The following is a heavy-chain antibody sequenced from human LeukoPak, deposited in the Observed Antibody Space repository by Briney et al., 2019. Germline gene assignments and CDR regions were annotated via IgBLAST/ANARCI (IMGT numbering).Heavy chain of an antibody. V-gene: IGHV3-74*01. CDR2: IKTDGSST. CDR3: ARDRALGY. D-gene: IGHD3-16*01. CDR1: GFTFSNYW. J-gene: IGHJ4*02. Sequence: GGSLRLSCAASGFTFSNYWMHWVRQAPGKGLVWVSRIKTDGSSTTYADSVKGRFTISRDNAKNSLYLQMNSLRAEDTAVYYCARDRALGYWGQGTLVTVSS.